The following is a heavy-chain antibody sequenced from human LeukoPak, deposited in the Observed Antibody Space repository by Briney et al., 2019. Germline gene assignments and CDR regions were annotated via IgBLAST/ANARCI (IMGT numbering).Heavy chain of an antibody. Sequence: PGRSLRLSCAASGFTFSSYGMHWVRQAPGKGLEWVAVISYDGSNKYYADSVKGRFTISRDNSKNTLYLHMNSLRAEDTAVYYCAKDLGSRSGSYKDYWGQGTLVTVSS. CDR1: GFTFSSYG. CDR2: ISYDGSNK. D-gene: IGHD1-26*01. J-gene: IGHJ4*02. V-gene: IGHV3-30*18. CDR3: AKDLGSRSGSYKDY.